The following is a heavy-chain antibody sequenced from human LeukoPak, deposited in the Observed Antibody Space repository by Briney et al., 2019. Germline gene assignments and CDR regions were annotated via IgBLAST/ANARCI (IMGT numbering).Heavy chain of an antibody. Sequence: ASVKVSCKASGYTFIDQYIHWVRQAPGQGLEWVGWISPNIGGTNCPKKFQGRVTITRDTSITTVYMEIRGLTSDDTAVYYCARGGDYGDNNWYFDLWGRGTLVTVSS. CDR2: ISPNIGGT. CDR1: GYTFIDQY. J-gene: IGHJ2*01. D-gene: IGHD4-17*01. CDR3: ARGGDYGDNNWYFDL. V-gene: IGHV1-2*02.